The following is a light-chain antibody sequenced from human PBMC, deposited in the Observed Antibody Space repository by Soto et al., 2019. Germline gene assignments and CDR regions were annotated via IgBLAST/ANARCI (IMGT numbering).Light chain of an antibody. J-gene: IGKJ5*01. CDR2: NTS. V-gene: IGKV3-20*01. CDR1: QSVSSRD. Sequence: EIVLTQSPGTLSLSPGERATLSCRASQSVSSRDLAWYQQKPGQAPRLLIFNTSNRATGIPARFSVSGSGTDFTLTISSLEPEEFAVYYCQQYGSSPGFGQGTRLEI. CDR3: QQYGSSPG.